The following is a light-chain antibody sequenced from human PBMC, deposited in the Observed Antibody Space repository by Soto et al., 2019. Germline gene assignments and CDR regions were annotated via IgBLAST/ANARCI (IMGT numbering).Light chain of an antibody. V-gene: IGLV2-11*01. CDR2: DVN. J-gene: IGLJ2*01. CDR1: SSDVGGYNY. CDR3: CSYAGTYTLV. Sequence: QSALTQPPSASGSPGQSVTISCTGTSSDVGGYNYVSWYQQHPGKVPKLIIYDVNKRPSGVPDRFSGSKSGNTASLTISGLQAEDEVDYYCCSYAGTYTLVFGGGTKVTVL.